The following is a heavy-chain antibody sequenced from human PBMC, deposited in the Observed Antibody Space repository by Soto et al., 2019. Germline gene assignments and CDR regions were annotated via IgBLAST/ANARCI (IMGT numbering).Heavy chain of an antibody. CDR3: ARGQYDILTGYPFGYYYYYGMDV. CDR2: IIPIFGTA. V-gene: IGHV1-69*06. Sequence: QVQLVQSGAEVKKPGSSVKVSCKASGGTFSSYAISWVRQAPGQGLEWMGGIIPIFGTANYAQKFQGRVTITADKSTSTAYMELSSLSSEDTAVYYCARGQYDILTGYPFGYYYYYGMDVWGQWTTVTVSS. CDR1: GGTFSSYA. D-gene: IGHD3-9*01. J-gene: IGHJ6*02.